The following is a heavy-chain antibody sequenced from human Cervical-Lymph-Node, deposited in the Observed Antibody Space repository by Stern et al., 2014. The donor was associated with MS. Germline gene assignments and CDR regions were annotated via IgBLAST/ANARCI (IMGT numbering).Heavy chain of an antibody. Sequence: VQLVESGGGLVKPGGSLRLSCAASGFTFSNAWMSWVRQAPGKGLEWVGRIKSKTDGGTTDYAAPVKGRFTISRDDSKNTLYLQMNSLKTEDTAVYYCTTGLVAAWLLPNWGQGTLVTVSS. V-gene: IGHV3-15*01. CDR2: IKSKTDGGTT. CDR1: GFTFSNAW. J-gene: IGHJ4*02. CDR3: TTGLVAAWLLPN. D-gene: IGHD1-26*01.